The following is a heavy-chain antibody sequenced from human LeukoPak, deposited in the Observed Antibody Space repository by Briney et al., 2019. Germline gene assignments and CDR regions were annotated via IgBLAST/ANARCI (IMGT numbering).Heavy chain of an antibody. CDR2: ILPFRGTT. Sequence: GAAVKDSCEASGGTFRSYAVNWVRQAPGQGLEWMGRILPFRGTTNDAQKFQDRVTITADKSTGTVYTEVSSLRSEDTAVYYCARDQGYSDSAAHYGMDVWGQGTTVTVAS. V-gene: IGHV1-69*04. CDR1: GGTFRSYA. J-gene: IGHJ6*02. CDR3: ARDQGYSDSAAHYGMDV. D-gene: IGHD5-18*01.